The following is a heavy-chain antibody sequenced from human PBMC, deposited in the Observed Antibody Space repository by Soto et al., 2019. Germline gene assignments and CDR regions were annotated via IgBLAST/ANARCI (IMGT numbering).Heavy chain of an antibody. Sequence: LALTCPISGASLSSNIAAWSWIRQSPSRGLEWLGRTYYRSKWYNDYAVSVKSRITINPDTSKNQFSLQLHSVTPEHTAVYYCARGSYTRTWSWGQGTLVTVSS. CDR3: ARGSYTRTWS. D-gene: IGHD3-16*01. CDR1: GASLSSNIAA. CDR2: TYYRSKWYN. J-gene: IGHJ5*02. V-gene: IGHV6-1*01.